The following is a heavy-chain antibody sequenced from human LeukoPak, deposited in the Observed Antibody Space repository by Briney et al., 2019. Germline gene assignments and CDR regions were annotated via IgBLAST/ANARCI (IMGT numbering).Heavy chain of an antibody. CDR3: ANQGSWSAFDI. V-gene: IGHV3-23*01. D-gene: IGHD6-13*01. CDR1: GFTFSSYG. Sequence: GGSLRLSCAASGFTFSSYGMNWVRQAPGKGLEWVSAISGTGGSTSCGDSVRGRFTVSRDTSKNTVYLQMNSLRAEDTAVYYCANQGSWSAFDIWGKGQWSPSLQ. J-gene: IGHJ3*02. CDR2: ISGTGGST.